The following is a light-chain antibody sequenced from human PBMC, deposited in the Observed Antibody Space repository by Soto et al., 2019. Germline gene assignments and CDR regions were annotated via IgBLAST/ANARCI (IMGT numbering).Light chain of an antibody. CDR3: QQSHTTPIS. CDR1: QSISSY. CDR2: GAS. Sequence: DIQMTQSPSSLSASVGDRVTVTFRASQSISSYLNWYQQKPGKAPKLLIYGASSLQSGVPSRFSGSGSGTDFTLTITTLQPEDFATYYCQQSHTTPISFGQGTRLEIK. V-gene: IGKV1-39*01. J-gene: IGKJ5*01.